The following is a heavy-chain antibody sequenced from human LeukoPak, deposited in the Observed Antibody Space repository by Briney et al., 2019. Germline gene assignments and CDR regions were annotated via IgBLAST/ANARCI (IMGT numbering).Heavy chain of an antibody. J-gene: IGHJ4*02. CDR2: ITWHGRST. CDR3: TKATTRRVPAARIES. Sequence: PGGSLRLSCAASGFIFDDFSMFWVRQAPGKGLEWVSSITWHGRSTAYADSVRGRFTISRDNAKNSLYLQMNSLRPEDTAFYYCTKATTRRVPAARIESWGQGTLVTVSS. D-gene: IGHD6-13*01. V-gene: IGHV3-9*01. CDR1: GFIFDDFS.